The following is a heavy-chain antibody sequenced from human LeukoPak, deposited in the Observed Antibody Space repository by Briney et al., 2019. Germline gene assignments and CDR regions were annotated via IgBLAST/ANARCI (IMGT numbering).Heavy chain of an antibody. CDR1: GFTFSTYW. V-gene: IGHV3-7*01. CDR3: ARNHKPWLVYDAFDI. D-gene: IGHD6-19*01. J-gene: IGHJ3*02. Sequence: GGSLRLSCAASGFTFSTYWMSWVRQARGKGLEWVANIKQDGREKYYVDSVKGRFTISRDNSKPSLFLQMDSLRPEHTAVYYCARNHKPWLVYDAFDIWGQGTMVTVSS. CDR2: IKQDGREK.